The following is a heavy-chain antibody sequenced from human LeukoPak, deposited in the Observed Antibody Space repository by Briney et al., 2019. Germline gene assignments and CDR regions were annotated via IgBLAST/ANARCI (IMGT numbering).Heavy chain of an antibody. CDR2: INGDNGNT. V-gene: IGHV1-3*01. Sequence: GASVKVSCKTSGYTFTSYAMHWVRQAPGQRLEWMGCINGDNGNTQYSQKFQGRVTITRDTSASTAYMELRSLRSDDTAVYYCARDWWALLLWFGGDPPDYYYYGMDVWGQGTTVTVSS. D-gene: IGHD3-10*01. J-gene: IGHJ6*02. CDR3: ARDWWALLLWFGGDPPDYYYYGMDV. CDR1: GYTFTSYA.